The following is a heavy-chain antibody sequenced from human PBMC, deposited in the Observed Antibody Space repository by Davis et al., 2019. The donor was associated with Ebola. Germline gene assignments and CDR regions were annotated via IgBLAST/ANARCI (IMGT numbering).Heavy chain of an antibody. V-gene: IGHV3-23*01. CDR2: ISGSGGDP. CDR1: GFTFSTYA. Sequence: GESLKISCAGSGFTFSTYAMTWVRQAPGKGLEWVSRISGSGGDPHYADSVKGRFTISRDNPKKTLFLQMNSVRAEDTAVYYCAKERARRGYYQYGMDVWGKGTTVTVSS. CDR3: AKERARRGYYQYGMDV. J-gene: IGHJ6*04. D-gene: IGHD6-6*01.